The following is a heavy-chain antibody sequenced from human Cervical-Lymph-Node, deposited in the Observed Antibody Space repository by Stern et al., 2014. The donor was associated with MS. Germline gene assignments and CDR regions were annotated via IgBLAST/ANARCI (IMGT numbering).Heavy chain of an antibody. D-gene: IGHD6-19*01. CDR1: GGSISRGDYY. CDR3: ARDFTVAGSFDY. J-gene: IGHJ4*02. V-gene: IGHV4-30-4*01. CDR2: FYYSGNT. Sequence: VQLVESGPGLVRPSQTLSLTCTASGGSISRGDYYWRWIRQPHGEGLEWFGFFYYSGNTYYNPSLKTRLAISIDTSNNQFSLSLSSVTAADTAVYYCARDFTVAGSFDYWGQGTLVSVSS.